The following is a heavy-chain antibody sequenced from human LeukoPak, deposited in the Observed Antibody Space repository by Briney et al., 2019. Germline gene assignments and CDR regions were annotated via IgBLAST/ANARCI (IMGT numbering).Heavy chain of an antibody. CDR3: AHSRQDIVVVVAATRGHDAFDI. Sequence: SGPTLVNPTQTLTLTCTFSGFSLSTSGVGVGWIRQPPGKALEWLALIYWDDDKRYSPSLKSRLTITKDTSKNQVVLTMTNMDPVDTATYYCAHSRQDIVVVVAATRGHDAFDIWGQGTMVTVSS. V-gene: IGHV2-5*02. CDR1: GFSLSTSGVG. CDR2: IYWDDDK. J-gene: IGHJ3*02. D-gene: IGHD2-15*01.